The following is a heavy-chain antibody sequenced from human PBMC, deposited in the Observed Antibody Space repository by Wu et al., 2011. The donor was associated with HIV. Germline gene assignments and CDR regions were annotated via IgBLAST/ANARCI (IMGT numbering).Heavy chain of an antibody. CDR1: GYTFTSYY. CDR3: ARGNSGYYVYSNYYMDV. V-gene: IGHV1-46*01. Sequence: QVQLVQSGAEVKKPGASVKVSCKASGYTFTSYYMHWVRQAPGQGLERMGIINPSGGRTTYAQKFQGRVTLSRDTSINTVYMELSGLRSEDTAVYYCARGNSGYYVYSNYYMDVWGKGTTVTVSS. CDR2: INPSGGRT. J-gene: IGHJ6*03. D-gene: IGHD5-12*01.